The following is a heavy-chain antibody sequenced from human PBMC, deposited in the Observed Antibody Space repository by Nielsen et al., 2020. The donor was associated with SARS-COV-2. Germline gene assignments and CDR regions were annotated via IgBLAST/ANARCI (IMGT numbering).Heavy chain of an antibody. J-gene: IGHJ6*03. CDR2: ISYDGSVQ. D-gene: IGHD5-24*01. CDR1: GFTISRYG. CDR3: TKALRGWLSPPYYMDV. Sequence: GESLKISCEASGFTISRYGMHWVRQAPGKGLEWVTFISYDGSVQYYADSVKGRFTISTDISNKTLHLQMNSLRAEDTAVYYCTKALRGWLSPPYYMDVWGRGTTVTVSS. V-gene: IGHV3-30*18.